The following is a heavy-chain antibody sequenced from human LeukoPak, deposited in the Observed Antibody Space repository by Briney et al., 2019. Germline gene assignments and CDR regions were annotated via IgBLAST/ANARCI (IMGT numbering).Heavy chain of an antibody. J-gene: IGHJ4*02. Sequence: SETLSLTCAVSGASISSGGYSWSWIRQPPGKGLEWIGYIYHSGSTYYNPSLKSRVTISVDRSKNQLSLKLSSVTAADTAVYYCARAQYYYDSSGYYGLKGFDYWGQGTLVTVSS. D-gene: IGHD3-22*01. CDR2: IYHSGST. CDR3: ARAQYYYDSSGYYGLKGFDY. CDR1: GASISSGGYS. V-gene: IGHV4-30-2*01.